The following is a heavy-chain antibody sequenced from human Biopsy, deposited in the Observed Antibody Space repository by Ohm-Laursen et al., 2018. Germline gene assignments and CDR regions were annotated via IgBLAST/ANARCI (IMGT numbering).Heavy chain of an antibody. CDR2: ISHTGYT. CDR3: ARVEAGTYDALDI. CDR1: GGSFTGHY. J-gene: IGHJ3*02. Sequence: SQTLSLTCTVSGGSFTGHYWTWIRQPPGKGLEWIGHISHTGYTSYKSSLKSRVTISLDASRKHFSLRLTSLAAADTAVYYCARVEAGTYDALDIWGQGTLVAVSA. V-gene: IGHV4-59*11. D-gene: IGHD1-26*01.